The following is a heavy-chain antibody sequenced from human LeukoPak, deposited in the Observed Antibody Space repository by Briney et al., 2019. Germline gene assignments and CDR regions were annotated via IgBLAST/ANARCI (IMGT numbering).Heavy chain of an antibody. CDR3: ARGGDYAAFDI. V-gene: IGHV3-21*01. CDR1: GFTFSSYA. CDR2: ISSGGVYI. J-gene: IGHJ3*02. Sequence: GGSLRLSCAASGFTFSSYAMNWVRQAPGKGLEWVSSISSGGVYIYYADSVKGRFTISRDIAKNSLYLQMNSLRAEDTAVYYCARGGDYAAFDIWGQGTMVTVSS. D-gene: IGHD4-17*01.